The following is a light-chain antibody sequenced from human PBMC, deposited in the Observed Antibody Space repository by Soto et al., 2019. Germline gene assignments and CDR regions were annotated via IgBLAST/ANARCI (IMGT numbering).Light chain of an antibody. CDR2: KAS. V-gene: IGKV1-5*03. CDR3: QQYNSYPLT. CDR1: QSISSW. J-gene: IGKJ4*01. Sequence: DIQMTQSPSTLSASVGDRVTITCRASQSISSWLAWYQQKPGKAPNLMIYKASSLESGVPARFSGSGAGTEFTLTISSLQPEDFVTYYCQQYNSYPLTFGGGTKVEIK.